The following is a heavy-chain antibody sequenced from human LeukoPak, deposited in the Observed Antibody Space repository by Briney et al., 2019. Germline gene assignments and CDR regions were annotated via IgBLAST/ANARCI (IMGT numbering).Heavy chain of an antibody. CDR1: GYTFTGYY. J-gene: IGHJ5*02. Sequence: ASVKVSCKASGYTFTGYYMHWVRQAPGQGLEWMGWINPNSGGTNYAQKFQGRVTMTRDTSISTAYMELSRLRSDDTAVYYCARAPAPIHYGSGSLNWFDPWGQGTLVTVSS. V-gene: IGHV1-2*02. CDR3: ARAPAPIHYGSGSLNWFDP. CDR2: INPNSGGT. D-gene: IGHD3-10*01.